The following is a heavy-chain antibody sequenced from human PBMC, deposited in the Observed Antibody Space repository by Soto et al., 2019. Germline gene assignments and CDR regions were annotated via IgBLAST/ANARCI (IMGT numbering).Heavy chain of an antibody. CDR2: ISSSSSYI. J-gene: IGHJ5*02. D-gene: IGHD3-3*01. CDR3: ARDGGSAPPGDRFDP. CDR1: GFTFSSYS. Sequence: GGSLRLSCAASGFTFSSYSMNWVRQAPGKGLEWVSSISSSSSYIYYADSVKGRFTISRDNAKNSLYLQMNSLRAEDTAVYYCARDGGSAPPGDRFDPWGQGTLVTVLL. V-gene: IGHV3-21*01.